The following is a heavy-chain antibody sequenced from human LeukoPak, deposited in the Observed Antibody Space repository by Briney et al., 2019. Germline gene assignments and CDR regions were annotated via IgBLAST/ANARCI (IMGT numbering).Heavy chain of an antibody. V-gene: IGHV1-24*01. J-gene: IGHJ4*02. Sequence: ASVKVSCKVSGYTLTELSMHWVRQAPGKGLEWMGGFDPEDGETIYAQKFQGRVTMTEDTSTDTAYMELSSLRSEDTAVYYCATIVGATRPFDYWGQGTLVTVSS. CDR3: ATIVGATRPFDY. CDR1: GYTLTELS. D-gene: IGHD1-26*01. CDR2: FDPEDGET.